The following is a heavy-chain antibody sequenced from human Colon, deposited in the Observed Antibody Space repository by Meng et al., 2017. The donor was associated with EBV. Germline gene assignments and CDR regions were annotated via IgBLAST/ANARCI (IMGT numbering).Heavy chain of an antibody. CDR1: GVSISSDTYY. Sequence: QLRLQGSRHGLVKPSESLSLTCTASGVSISSDTYYWGWIRQPRGKGLEWIGSLYYSGSTYSNPSLKSRVPISVDTSKNHFSLKLSSVTAADTAVYYCARRGSRSGWYAYDYWGQGTLVTVSS. J-gene: IGHJ4*02. V-gene: IGHV4-39*02. CDR3: ARRGSRSGWYAYDY. D-gene: IGHD6-19*01. CDR2: LYYSGST.